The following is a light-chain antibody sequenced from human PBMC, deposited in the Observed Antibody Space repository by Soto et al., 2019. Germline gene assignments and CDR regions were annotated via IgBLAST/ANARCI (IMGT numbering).Light chain of an antibody. CDR3: QQTYSSWT. V-gene: IGKV1-39*01. J-gene: IGKJ1*01. Sequence: DIQMTQSPSSLSASVGDRVTITCRASQSIANYLNWYQQKPGKAPKLLIYAASTLQSGVPSRFSGGGSGTDFTLIISSLQPEDFTTYYCQQTYSSWTFGQGTKVEIK. CDR2: AAS. CDR1: QSIANY.